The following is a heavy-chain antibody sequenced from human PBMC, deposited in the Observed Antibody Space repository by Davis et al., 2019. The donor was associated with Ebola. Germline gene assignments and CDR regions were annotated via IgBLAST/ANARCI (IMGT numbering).Heavy chain of an antibody. J-gene: IGHJ4*02. CDR2: IDPSDSYT. Sequence: GESLKISCKGSGYSFTSYWIGWVRQMPGKGLEWMGRIDPSDSYTNYSPSFQGQVTISADKSISTAYLQWSSLRASDTAMYYCAAVRGRANYFDYWGQGTLVTVSS. V-gene: IGHV5-10-1*04. CDR1: GYSFTSYW. CDR3: AAVRGRANYFDY. D-gene: IGHD3-16*01.